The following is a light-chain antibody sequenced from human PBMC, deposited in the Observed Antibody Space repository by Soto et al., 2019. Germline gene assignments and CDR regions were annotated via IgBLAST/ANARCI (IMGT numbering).Light chain of an antibody. V-gene: IGLV2-23*01. Sequence: QSALTQPASVSGSPGPSITISCTGTSSDGGSYNLVSWYQLHPGKAPKLMIYEGSKRPSGVSNRFSGSKSGNTASLTISGLQAEDEADYYCCSYAGGSTYVVFGGGTKLTVL. CDR1: SSDGGSYNL. CDR3: CSYAGGSTYVV. J-gene: IGLJ2*01. CDR2: EGS.